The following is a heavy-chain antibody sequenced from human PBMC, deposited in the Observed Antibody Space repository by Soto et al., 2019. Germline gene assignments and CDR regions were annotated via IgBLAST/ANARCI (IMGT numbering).Heavy chain of an antibody. V-gene: IGHV3-7*03. CDR2: IKQDGSEK. Sequence: PGGSLRLSCAASGFTFSHYWIIWVRQAPGKGLEWVANIKQDGSEKYYLDSGKGRFTTSRDNAKNSVYLQMNSLRAEDTAVYYCARAPEGRSADSWGQGTLVTVSS. CDR1: GFTFSHYW. J-gene: IGHJ5*01. CDR3: ARAPEGRSADS.